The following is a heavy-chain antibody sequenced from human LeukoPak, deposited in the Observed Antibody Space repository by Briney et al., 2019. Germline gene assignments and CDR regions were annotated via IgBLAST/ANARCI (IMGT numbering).Heavy chain of an antibody. CDR1: GGSISSGSYY. J-gene: IGHJ4*02. V-gene: IGHV4-61*01. CDR3: ARELPLYYFDY. D-gene: IGHD2-15*01. CDR2: IYYSGST. Sequence: SETLSLTCTVSGGSISSGSYYWSWIRQPPGKGLEWIGYIYYSGSTNYNPSLKSRVTISVDTSKNQFSLKLSSVTAADTAVYYCARELPLYYFDYWGQGTLVTVSS.